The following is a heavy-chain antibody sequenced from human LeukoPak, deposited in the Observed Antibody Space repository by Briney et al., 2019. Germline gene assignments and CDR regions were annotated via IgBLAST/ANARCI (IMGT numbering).Heavy chain of an antibody. CDR3: ARDLVATEGDFDY. CDR2: IYYSGST. D-gene: IGHD5-12*01. Sequence: SETLSLTCTVSGGSISSYYWSWIRQPPGKGLEWIGYIYYSGSTNYNPSLKSRVTISVDTSKNQFSLKLSSVTAADTAVYYCARDLVATEGDFDYWGQGTLVTVSS. J-gene: IGHJ4*02. V-gene: IGHV4-59*12. CDR1: GGSISSYY.